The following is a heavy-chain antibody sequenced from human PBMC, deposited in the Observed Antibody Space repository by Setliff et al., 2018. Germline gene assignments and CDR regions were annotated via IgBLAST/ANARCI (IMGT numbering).Heavy chain of an antibody. D-gene: IGHD6-6*01. V-gene: IGHV1-18*01. Sequence: GASVKVSCKTSGYTFISYGLSWMRQAPGQGLEWLGRIDLYNAGTTYAEKMETKVTMTVDTSSNIGYMELRSLTSDDTGIYFCAMSSWPGRPNDFDLWGQGTEVTVSS. CDR1: GYTFISYG. CDR2: IDLYNAGT. CDR3: AMSSWPGRPNDFDL. J-gene: IGHJ3*01.